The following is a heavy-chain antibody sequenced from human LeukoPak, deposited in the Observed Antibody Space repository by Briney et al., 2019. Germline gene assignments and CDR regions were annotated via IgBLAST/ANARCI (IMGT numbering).Heavy chain of an antibody. CDR3: AKDGYGSGSYYNYYYYYYMDV. J-gene: IGHJ6*03. Sequence: PGGSLRLSCAASGFTFSSYWMSWVRQAPGKGLEWVAVISYDGSNKYYADSVKGRFTISRDNSKNTLYLQMNSLRAEDTAVYYCAKDGYGSGSYYNYYYYYYMDVWGKGTTVTVSS. CDR1: GFTFSSYW. V-gene: IGHV3-30*18. CDR2: ISYDGSNK. D-gene: IGHD3-10*01.